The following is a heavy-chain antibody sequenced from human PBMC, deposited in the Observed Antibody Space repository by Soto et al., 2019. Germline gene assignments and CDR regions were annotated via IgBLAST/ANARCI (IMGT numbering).Heavy chain of an antibody. CDR1: GYSFNNYW. V-gene: IGHV5-51*01. D-gene: IGHD5-18*01. CDR2: IYPGDSDT. CDR3: ARDAAPGYSYGMYYFDY. J-gene: IGHJ4*02. Sequence: PGESLKISCKASGYSFNNYWIGWVRQMPGKGLEWMGIIYPGDSDTRYSPSFQGQVTISADKSISTAFLQWSSLEASDTAMYYCARDAAPGYSYGMYYFDYWGQGTLVTVSS.